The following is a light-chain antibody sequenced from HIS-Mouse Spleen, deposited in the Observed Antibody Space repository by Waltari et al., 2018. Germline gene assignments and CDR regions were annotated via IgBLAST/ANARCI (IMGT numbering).Light chain of an antibody. J-gene: IGLJ2*01. CDR2: DVS. V-gene: IGLV2-14*03. CDR3: SSYTSSSTLEV. Sequence: QSALTQPASVSGSPGQSTTISCTGTSSDVGGYNYVSWYQQHPGKAPKLMIYDVSNRPSGVSNRFSGSKSGNTASLTISGLQAEDEADYYCSSYTSSSTLEVFGGGTKLTVL. CDR1: SSDVGGYNY.